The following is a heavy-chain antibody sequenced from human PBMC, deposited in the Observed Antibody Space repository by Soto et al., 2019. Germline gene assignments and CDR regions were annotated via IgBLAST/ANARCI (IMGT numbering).Heavy chain of an antibody. CDR3: ARVGGFGATTIDY. J-gene: IGHJ4*02. D-gene: IGHD3-10*01. CDR2: IYYSGST. V-gene: IGHV4-30-4*01. CDR1: GGSISSGDYY. Sequence: QVQLQESGPGLVKPSQTLSLTCTVSGGSISSGDYYWSWIRQPPGKGLEWIGYIYYSGSTYYNPTLKSRVTISVDTSKNQFSLKLSSVTAADTAVYYCARVGGFGATTIDYWGQGTLVTVSS.